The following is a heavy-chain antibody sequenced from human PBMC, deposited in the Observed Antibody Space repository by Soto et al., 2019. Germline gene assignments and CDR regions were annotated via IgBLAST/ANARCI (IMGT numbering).Heavy chain of an antibody. J-gene: IGHJ4*02. Sequence: QVQLVESGGGVVQPGRSLRLSCAASGFSFSNYGIHWVSQAPGEGLEWVAFISDYGSTPYYGNSVKGPFTISRDNSKNTVYLKMNSMRADDTAVYYCEKDDFDCSYSCSSFDHWGKGPLVTVYS. D-gene: IGHD2-21*01. V-gene: IGHV3-30*18. CDR1: GFSFSNYG. CDR3: EKDDFDCSYSCSSFDH. CDR2: ISDYGSTP.